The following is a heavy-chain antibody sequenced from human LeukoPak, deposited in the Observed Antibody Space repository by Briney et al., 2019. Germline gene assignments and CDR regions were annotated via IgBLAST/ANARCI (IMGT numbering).Heavy chain of an antibody. Sequence: PSETLSLTCTVSGGSISSYYWSWIRQPPGKGLEWIGYIYYSGSTNYNPSLKSRVTISVDTSKNQFSLKLSSVTAADAAVYYCARGNVDTAMNYYYYMDVWGKGTTVTVSS. CDR2: IYYSGST. D-gene: IGHD5-18*01. V-gene: IGHV4-59*01. CDR3: ARGNVDTAMNYYYYMDV. CDR1: GGSISSYY. J-gene: IGHJ6*03.